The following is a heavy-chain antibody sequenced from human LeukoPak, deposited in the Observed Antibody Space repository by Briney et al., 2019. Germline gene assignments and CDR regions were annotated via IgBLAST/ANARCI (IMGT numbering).Heavy chain of an antibody. V-gene: IGHV3-23*01. CDR3: AKAGGRPGYDSSGYAPRWFDP. J-gene: IGHJ5*02. CDR1: GFTFSSYA. CDR2: ISGSGGST. D-gene: IGHD3-22*01. Sequence: GGSLRLSCAASGFTFSSYAMSWVRQAPGKGLEWVSAISGSGGSTYYADSVKGRFTISRDNSKNTLYLQMNSLRAEDTAVYYCAKAGGRPGYDSSGYAPRWFDPWGQGTLVTVSS.